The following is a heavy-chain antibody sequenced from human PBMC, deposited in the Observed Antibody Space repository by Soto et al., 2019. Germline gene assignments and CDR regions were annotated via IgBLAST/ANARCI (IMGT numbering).Heavy chain of an antibody. D-gene: IGHD3-10*01. CDR3: ARTKSYGAYDV. CDR1: GFTLSDYY. CDR2: SRDKANSFRT. V-gene: IGHV3-72*01. J-gene: IGHJ3*01. Sequence: EVKLVESGGGLVQPGGSLRLACAVSGFTLSDYYIDWVRQAPGKGLEWLARSRDKANSFRTDYAASVKGRLSISRADSETSLFLQMNSLRTEDTALYYCARTKSYGAYDVWGQGTVVSVSS.